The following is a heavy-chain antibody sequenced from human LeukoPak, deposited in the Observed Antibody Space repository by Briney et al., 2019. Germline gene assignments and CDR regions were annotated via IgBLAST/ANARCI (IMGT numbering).Heavy chain of an antibody. Sequence: GGSLRLSCAASGFTFSSYSVNWVRQAPGKGLEWVSYISSSSSTIYYADSVKGRFTISRDNAKNSLYLQMNSLRAEDTAVYYCARVIPAANSYYYYYMDVWGKGTTVTVSS. CDR3: ARVIPAANSYYYYYMDV. V-gene: IGHV3-48*04. J-gene: IGHJ6*03. D-gene: IGHD2-2*01. CDR1: GFTFSSYS. CDR2: ISSSSSTI.